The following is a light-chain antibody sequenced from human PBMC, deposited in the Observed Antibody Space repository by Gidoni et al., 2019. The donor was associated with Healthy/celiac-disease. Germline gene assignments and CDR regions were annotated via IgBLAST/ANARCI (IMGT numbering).Light chain of an antibody. CDR2: RDS. CDR3: QVWDSSTS. Sequence: SYALSQPLSMSVALGQTARIPCGGNNIGSKNVHWYQQKPGQAPVLVIYRDSNRPSGIPERFSGSNSGNTATLTISRAQAGDEADYYCQVWDSSTSFGGGTKLTVL. V-gene: IGLV3-9*01. CDR1: NIGSKN. J-gene: IGLJ2*01.